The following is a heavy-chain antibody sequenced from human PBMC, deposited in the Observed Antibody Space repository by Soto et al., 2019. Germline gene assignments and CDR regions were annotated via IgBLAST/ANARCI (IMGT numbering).Heavy chain of an antibody. CDR2: IGTAGDT. CDR1: GFTFSGFD. J-gene: IGHJ4*02. Sequence: VGSLRLSCEASGFTFSGFDMHWVRQPTGKGLEWVSTIGTAGDTYYAVSVKGRFTISRDKAKNALSLQMNSLRAGDTAVYFCARGQEVGAHFFDSWGQGTQVTVS. V-gene: IGHV3-13*01. CDR3: ARGQEVGAHFFDS. D-gene: IGHD2-15*01.